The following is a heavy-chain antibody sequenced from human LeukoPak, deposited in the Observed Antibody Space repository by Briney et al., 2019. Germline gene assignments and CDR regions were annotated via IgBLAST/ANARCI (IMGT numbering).Heavy chain of an antibody. J-gene: IGHJ1*01. CDR3: ARHESSMGAAGILGR. V-gene: IGHV4-39*01. CDR2: IYYSGST. D-gene: IGHD6-13*01. CDR1: GGSISSSRYY. Sequence: SETLSLTCTVSGGSISSSRYYWGWIRQPPGKGLEWIVSIYYSGSTYYNPSLKSRVTISVDTSKNQFSLNLSSVTAADTALYYCARHESSMGAAGILGRWGQGTLVTVSS.